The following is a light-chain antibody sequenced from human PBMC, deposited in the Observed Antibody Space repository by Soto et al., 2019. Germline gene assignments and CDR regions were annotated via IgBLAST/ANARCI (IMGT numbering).Light chain of an antibody. J-gene: IGLJ1*01. CDR1: SSSIGSNS. CDR3: AAWDGSLNVYV. V-gene: IGLV1-44*01. Sequence: QAVVTQPPSASGTPGQRVTISCSGSSSSIGSNSVTWYQQLPRTAPKVLIYTNNQRPSGVPDRLSGSKSGTSASLAISGLQSEDEADYYCAAWDGSLNVYVFGTGTKLTVL. CDR2: TNN.